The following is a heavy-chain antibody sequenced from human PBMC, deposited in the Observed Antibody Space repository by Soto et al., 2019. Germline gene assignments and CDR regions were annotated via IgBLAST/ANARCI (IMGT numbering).Heavy chain of an antibody. V-gene: IGHV4-30-4*01. CDR1: GDSINSADYY. Sequence: QVQLQESGPGLMKPSQTLSLTCTVSGDSINSADYYWSWIRQPPGKGLEWIGHIYYSGSTYYTPSLKSRVTISIDTSKNQFSLKMTSVTDADTAVYYCARDRGSSWMYKWFDPWGQGTQVTVSS. J-gene: IGHJ5*02. D-gene: IGHD6-13*01. CDR2: IYYSGST. CDR3: ARDRGSSWMYKWFDP.